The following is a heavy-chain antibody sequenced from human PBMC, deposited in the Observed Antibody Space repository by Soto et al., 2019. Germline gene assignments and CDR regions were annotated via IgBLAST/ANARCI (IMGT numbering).Heavy chain of an antibody. CDR3: ATRSSASATAAGTDYYGMDV. V-gene: IGHV1-24*01. CDR2: FDPEDGET. Sequence: ASVKVSCKVSGYTLTEVSMDWVRQAPGKGLEWMGGFDPEDGETIYAQKFQGRVTMTEDTSTDTAYMELSSLRSEDTAVYYCATRSSASATAAGTDYYGMDVWGQGTTVTVSS. CDR1: GYTLTEVS. D-gene: IGHD6-13*01. J-gene: IGHJ6*02.